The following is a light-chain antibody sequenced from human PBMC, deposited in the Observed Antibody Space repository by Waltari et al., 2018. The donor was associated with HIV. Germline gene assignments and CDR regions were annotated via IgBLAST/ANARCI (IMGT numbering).Light chain of an antibody. CDR3: AAWDDRLRTWM. V-gene: IGLV1-47*01. CDR1: NSNLGTSF. CDR2: KTD. Sequence: QSVLTQPPSASGTPGRRVIVSCSGSNSNLGTSFVSWYHHLPGTTPKLLRYKTDQRPSGVPDRFSGSKSGTSASLAISGLQSDDEADYYCAAWDDRLRTWMFGGGTKLTVL. J-gene: IGLJ3*02.